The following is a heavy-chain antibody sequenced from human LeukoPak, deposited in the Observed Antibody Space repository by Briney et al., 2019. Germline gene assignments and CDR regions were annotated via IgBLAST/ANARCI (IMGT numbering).Heavy chain of an antibody. Sequence: SETLSLTCSVSGDSISGFYWSWIRQPAGKGLEWIGRIYTSGSTNYNPSLRSRVTMSVDTSQNQFSLKLSSVTAADTAVYYCARDVIAAPGTADYWGQGTLVTVSS. CDR1: GDSISGFY. CDR3: ARDVIAAPGTADY. V-gene: IGHV4-4*07. CDR2: IYTSGST. D-gene: IGHD6-13*01. J-gene: IGHJ4*02.